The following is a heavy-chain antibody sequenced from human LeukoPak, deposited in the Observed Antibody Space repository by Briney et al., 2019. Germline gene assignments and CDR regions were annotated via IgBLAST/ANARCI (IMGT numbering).Heavy chain of an antibody. CDR3: ARGGMVRGVISWFDP. D-gene: IGHD3-10*01. J-gene: IGHJ5*02. Sequence: SETLSLTCTVSGGSISSYYWSWVRQPPGKGLEWIGYIYYSGSTNYNPSLKSRVTISVDTSKNQFSLKLSSVTAADTAVYYCARGGMVRGVISWFDPWGQGTLVTVSS. CDR2: IYYSGST. CDR1: GGSISSYY. V-gene: IGHV4-59*01.